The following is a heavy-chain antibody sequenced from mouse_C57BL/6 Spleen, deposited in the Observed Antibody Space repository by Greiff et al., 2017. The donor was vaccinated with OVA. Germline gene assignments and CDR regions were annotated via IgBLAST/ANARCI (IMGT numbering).Heavy chain of an antibody. Sequence: QVQLQQSGAELVKPGASVKLSCKASGYTFTSYWMQWVKQRPGQGLEWIGEIDPSDSYTNYNQKFKGKATLTVDTSSSTAYMQLSSLTSEDSAVYYCATYYYGSAMDYWGQGTSVTVSS. V-gene: IGHV1-50*01. CDR1: GYTFTSYW. D-gene: IGHD1-1*01. CDR2: IDPSDSYT. J-gene: IGHJ4*01. CDR3: ATYYYGSAMDY.